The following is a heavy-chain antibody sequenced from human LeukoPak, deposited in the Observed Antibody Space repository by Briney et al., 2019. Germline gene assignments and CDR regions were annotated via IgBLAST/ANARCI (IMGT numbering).Heavy chain of an antibody. Sequence: SETLSLTCTVSGGSISSYYWSWIRQPPGKGLEWIGYIYYSGSTNYNPSLKSRVTISLDTSKNRFSLKLSSVTAADTAVYYCARAEYYDSSGYYPYYWFDPWGQGTLVTVSS. J-gene: IGHJ5*02. CDR1: GGSISSYY. CDR2: IYYSGST. D-gene: IGHD3-22*01. V-gene: IGHV4-59*01. CDR3: ARAEYYDSSGYYPYYWFDP.